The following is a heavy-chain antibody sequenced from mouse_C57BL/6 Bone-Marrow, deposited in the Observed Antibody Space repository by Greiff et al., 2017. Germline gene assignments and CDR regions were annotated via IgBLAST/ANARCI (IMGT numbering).Heavy chain of an antibody. D-gene: IGHD2-4*01. CDR1: GYTFTDYY. CDR2: INPYNGGT. V-gene: IGHV1-19*01. Sequence: EVQLQQSGPVLVKPGASVKMSCKASGYTFTDYYMNWVKQSHGKSLEWIGVINPYNGGTSYNQKFKGKATLTVDKSSSTAYMELNSLTSEDSAVYYCAGYYDYDGRFDYGGQGTTLTVSS. CDR3: AGYYDYDGRFDY. J-gene: IGHJ2*01.